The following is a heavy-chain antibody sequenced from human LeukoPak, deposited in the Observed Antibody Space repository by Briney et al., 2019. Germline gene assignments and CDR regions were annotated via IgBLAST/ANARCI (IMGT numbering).Heavy chain of an antibody. CDR3: ALVNYCSSTSCYWFDP. V-gene: IGHV1-69*13. J-gene: IGHJ5*02. Sequence: GASVKVSFKASGGTFSSHAISWVRQAPGQGLEWMGGIIPIFGTANYAQKFQGRVTITADESTSTAYMELSSLRSEDTAVYYCALVNYCSSTSCYWFDPWGQGTLVTVSS. CDR1: GGTFSSHA. D-gene: IGHD2-2*01. CDR2: IIPIFGTA.